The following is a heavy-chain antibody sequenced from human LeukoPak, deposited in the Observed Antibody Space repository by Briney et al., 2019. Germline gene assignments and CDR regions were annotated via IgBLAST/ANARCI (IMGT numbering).Heavy chain of an antibody. V-gene: IGHV1-2*02. CDR3: ARERGGNSPFDS. CDR2: INPNSSVT. D-gene: IGHD4-23*01. CDR1: GYTFTNYG. J-gene: IGHJ4*02. Sequence: ASVKVSCKASGYTFTNYGLSWVRQAPGQGLEWMGWINPNSSVTNYAQRFQGRVTMTRDTSISAAYMELRWLTSDDTAVYYCARERGGNSPFDSWGQGTLVTVSS.